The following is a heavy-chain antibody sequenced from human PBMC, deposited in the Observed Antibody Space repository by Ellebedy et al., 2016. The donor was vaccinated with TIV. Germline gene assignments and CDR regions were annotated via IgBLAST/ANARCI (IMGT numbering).Heavy chain of an antibody. CDR1: GFTFSTYA. J-gene: IGHJ4*02. V-gene: IGHV3-23*01. CDR3: ALNRGDYGNYFDH. D-gene: IGHD4-17*01. CDR2: LTTGGVT. Sequence: GESLKISCVVSGFTFSTYAMRWFRQAPGKGLEWVSALTTGGVTFYADSVKGRFTISRDSSKNTLYLQMSSLRAEDTAVYYCALNRGDYGNYFDHWGQGTLVNVSS.